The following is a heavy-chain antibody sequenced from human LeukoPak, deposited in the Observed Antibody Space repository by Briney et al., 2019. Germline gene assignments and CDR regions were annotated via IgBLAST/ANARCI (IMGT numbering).Heavy chain of an antibody. V-gene: IGHV3-30-3*01. CDR1: GFTFSSFA. CDR2: ISYDGSNK. D-gene: IGHD3-10*01. J-gene: IGHJ4*02. Sequence: PGGSLRLSCAASGFTFSSFAMGWVRQAPGKGLEWVAVISYDGSNKYYADSVKGRFTISRDNSKNTLYLQMNSLRAEDTAVYYCARDGLYIGSGSYYSYYFDYWGQGTLVTVSS. CDR3: ARDGLYIGSGSYYSYYFDY.